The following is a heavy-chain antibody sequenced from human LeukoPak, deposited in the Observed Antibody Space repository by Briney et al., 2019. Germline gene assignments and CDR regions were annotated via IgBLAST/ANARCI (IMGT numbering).Heavy chain of an antibody. Sequence: QPGGSLRLSCAASGFTFNSYSMYWVRQAPGKGLEWVSSISSSSSDMFYADSVKGRFSISRDNANNSLYLQMNSVRAEDTAVYYCVRDSGSSYGYYFLHWGQGTLVTVSS. CDR3: VRDSGSSYGYYFLH. CDR2: ISSSSSDM. V-gene: IGHV3-21*01. D-gene: IGHD1-26*01. J-gene: IGHJ1*01. CDR1: GFTFNSYS.